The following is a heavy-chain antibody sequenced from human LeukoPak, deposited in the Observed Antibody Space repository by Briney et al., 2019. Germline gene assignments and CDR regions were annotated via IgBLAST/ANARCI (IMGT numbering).Heavy chain of an antibody. CDR3: ANSIAAAEVFDY. D-gene: IGHD6-13*01. CDR1: GGSISSYY. CDR2: IYYSGST. Sequence: SDTLSLTCTVSGGSISSYYWSLIRQPPRNGLEGIGYIYYSGSTNYNPSLKSRVTISVDTSKNHFSLKLTDVTPSDTAVYYCANSIAAAEVFDYWVQGTLVTVSS. J-gene: IGHJ4*02. V-gene: IGHV4-59*07.